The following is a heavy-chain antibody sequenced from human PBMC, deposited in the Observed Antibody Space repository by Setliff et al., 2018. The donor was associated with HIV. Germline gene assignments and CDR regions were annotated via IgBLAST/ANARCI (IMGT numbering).Heavy chain of an antibody. V-gene: IGHV3-21*01. CDR2: ISRTSSYI. Sequence: PGVSLRLSCAASGFTFSNYAMSWVRQAPGKGLEWVSSISRTSSYIYYVDSVKGRFTISRDDAKNSLYLQMNSLRAEDTAVYYCTTGDTNPIYPQYMDIWGRGTTVTVSS. D-gene: IGHD2-21*01. J-gene: IGHJ6*03. CDR1: GFTFSNYA. CDR3: TTGDTNPIYPQYMDI.